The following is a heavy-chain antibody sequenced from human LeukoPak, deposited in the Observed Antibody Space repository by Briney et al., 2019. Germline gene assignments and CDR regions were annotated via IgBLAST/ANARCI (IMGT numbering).Heavy chain of an antibody. CDR3: LSDGVTTEFDY. Sequence: PGGSLRLSCAASGFTFSSYWMSWVRQAPGKGLEWVSVIYSGGSTYYADSVKGRFTISRDNSKNTLYLQMNSLRAEDTAVYYCLSDGVTTEFDYWGQGTLVTVSS. V-gene: IGHV3-53*01. CDR2: IYSGGST. CDR1: GFTFSSYW. J-gene: IGHJ4*02. D-gene: IGHD4-17*01.